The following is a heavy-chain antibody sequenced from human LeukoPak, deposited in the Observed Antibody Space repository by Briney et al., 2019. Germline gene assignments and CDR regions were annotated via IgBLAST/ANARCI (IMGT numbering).Heavy chain of an antibody. V-gene: IGHV4-34*01. CDR2: INHSGST. CDR3: AREEHISGWYVFDY. Sequence: SETLSLTCAVYGGSFSGYYWSWIRQPPGKGLEWIGEINHSGSTNYNPSLKSRVTMSVDTSKNQFSLKLSSVTAADTALYYCAREEHISGWYVFDYWGQGTLVTVSS. J-gene: IGHJ4*02. D-gene: IGHD6-19*01. CDR1: GGSFSGYY.